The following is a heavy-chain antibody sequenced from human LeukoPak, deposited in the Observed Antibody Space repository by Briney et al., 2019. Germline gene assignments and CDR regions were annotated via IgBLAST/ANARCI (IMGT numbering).Heavy chain of an antibody. V-gene: IGHV1-24*01. D-gene: IGHD3-22*01. J-gene: IGHJ6*03. CDR3: ATLPSTSYYYDSSGYDYMDV. Sequence: GASVKVSCKVSGYNLTELSMHWVRQAPGKGLEWMGGFDPEDGETIYAQKFQGRVTMTEDTSTDTAYMELSSLRSEDTAVYYCATLPSTSYYYDSSGYDYMDVWGKGTTVTVSS. CDR1: GYNLTELS. CDR2: FDPEDGET.